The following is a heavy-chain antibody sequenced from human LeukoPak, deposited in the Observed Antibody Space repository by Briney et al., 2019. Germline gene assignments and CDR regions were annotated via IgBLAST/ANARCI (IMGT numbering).Heavy chain of an antibody. V-gene: IGHV6-1*01. CDR3: AGTRGWYDY. Sequence: SQTLSLTCAISGDSVSSNSTSWYWLRQSPSRGLEWLGRTYYSSKWYYDYAVSVKSRIAVNPDTTKHQVSLHLNSVTPEDTAVYYCAGTRGWYDYWGRGILVTVSS. CDR1: GDSVSSNSTS. D-gene: IGHD6-19*01. CDR2: TYYSSKWYY. J-gene: IGHJ4*02.